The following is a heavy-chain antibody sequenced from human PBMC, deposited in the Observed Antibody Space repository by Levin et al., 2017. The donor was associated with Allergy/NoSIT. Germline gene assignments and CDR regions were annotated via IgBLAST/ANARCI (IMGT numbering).Heavy chain of an antibody. CDR1: GYSFTSYW. V-gene: IGHV5-51*01. CDR2: IYHGDSDT. D-gene: IGHD1-1*01. Sequence: GESLKISCQGSGYSFTSYWIGWVRQMPGKGLEWMGIIYHGDSDTRYSPSFQGQVTIAADKSISTAYLQWSSLKASDTAIYYCARRGTRNYYYYMDVWGKGTTVTVSS. CDR3: ARRGTRNYYYYMDV. J-gene: IGHJ6*03.